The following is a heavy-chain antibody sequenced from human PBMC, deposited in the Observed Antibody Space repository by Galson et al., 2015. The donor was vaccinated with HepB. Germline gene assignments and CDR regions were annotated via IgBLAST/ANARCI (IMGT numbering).Heavy chain of an antibody. D-gene: IGHD3-16*01. J-gene: IGHJ4*02. CDR2: ISDDGSKT. V-gene: IGHV3-30*04. CDR1: GFAFNTYT. CDR3: ARFWDEGY. Sequence: SLRLSCAASGFAFNTYTMHWVRQAPGKGPEWVAVISDDGSKTNYAEPGKGRFSVSRDNSKNMLFLQMYALTAEDTAVYYCARFWDEGYWGQGTLVTVSS.